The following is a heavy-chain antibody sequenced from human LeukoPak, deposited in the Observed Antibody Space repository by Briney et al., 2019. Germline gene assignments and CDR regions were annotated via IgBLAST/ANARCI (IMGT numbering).Heavy chain of an antibody. D-gene: IGHD2-21*01. CDR1: GYTFTSYD. Sequence: ASVKVSCKASGYTFTSYDINWVRQATGQGLEWMGWMNPTSGNTGYAQKFQGRVTMTRNNSISTVYMELSSLRSEDTAVYYCARGILISGAFDIWGQGTMVTVSS. CDR2: MNPTSGNT. V-gene: IGHV1-8*01. CDR3: ARGILISGAFDI. J-gene: IGHJ3*02.